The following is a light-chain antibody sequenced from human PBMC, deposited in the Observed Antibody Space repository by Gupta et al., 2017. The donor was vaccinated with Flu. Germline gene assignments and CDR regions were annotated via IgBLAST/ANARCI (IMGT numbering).Light chain of an antibody. CDR3: HQYENSPYT. J-gene: IGKJ2*01. V-gene: IGKV3-20*01. CDR2: GTS. Sequence: ATLACSPGERVTLSCRASESVNRNFLVWYQQKPGQAPRLLMYGTSNRAPGMPDRFSGDGSGTDFTLTINGLEPEDFGLFYCHQYENSPYTFGQGTKLEIK. CDR1: ESVNRNF.